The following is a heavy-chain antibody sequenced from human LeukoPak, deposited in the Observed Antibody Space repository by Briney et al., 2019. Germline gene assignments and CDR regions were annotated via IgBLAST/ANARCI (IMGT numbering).Heavy chain of an antibody. CDR2: ISGSGGST. V-gene: IGHV3-23*01. J-gene: IGHJ5*02. CDR1: GFTFSSYA. CDR3: AKGVYWNYDSSGYLNWFDP. Sequence: GGSLRLSCAASGFTFSSYAMSWVRQAPGKGLEWVSAISGSGGSTYYADSVKGRFTISRDNSKNTLYLQMNSLRAEDTAVYYCAKGVYWNYDSSGYLNWFDPWGQGTLVTVSS. D-gene: IGHD3-22*01.